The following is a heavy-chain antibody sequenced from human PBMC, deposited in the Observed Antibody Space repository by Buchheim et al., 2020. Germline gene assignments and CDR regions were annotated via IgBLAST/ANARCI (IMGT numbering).Heavy chain of an antibody. CDR1: GFTFSSYA. V-gene: IGHV3-30*04. CDR3: ASVDYYDSSGYYDEDY. J-gene: IGHJ4*02. Sequence: QVQLVESGGGVVQPGRSLRLSCAASGFTFSSYAMHWVRQAPGKGLEWVAVISYDGSNKYYADSVKGRFTISRDNSKNTLYLQMNSLRAEDTAVYYCASVDYYDSSGYYDEDYWGQGTL. CDR2: ISYDGSNK. D-gene: IGHD3-22*01.